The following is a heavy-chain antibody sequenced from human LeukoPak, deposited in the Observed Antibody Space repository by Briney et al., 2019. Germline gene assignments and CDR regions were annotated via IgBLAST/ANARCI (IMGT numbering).Heavy chain of an antibody. Sequence: GGSLRLSCAASGFTFSSYSMNWVRQAPGKGLKGVSYISSSSSTIYYAGSVKGRFTISRDNAKHLLYLQMNSLRAEDTAVYYCAPTLGYCSGDNCYTHGIFDNWGQGTLVTVSS. V-gene: IGHV3-48*01. CDR2: ISSSSSTI. J-gene: IGHJ4*02. CDR1: GFTFSSYS. D-gene: IGHD2-8*02. CDR3: APTLGYCSGDNCYTHGIFDN.